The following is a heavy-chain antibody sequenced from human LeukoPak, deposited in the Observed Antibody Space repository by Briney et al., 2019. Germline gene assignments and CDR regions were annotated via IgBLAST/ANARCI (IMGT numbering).Heavy chain of an antibody. V-gene: IGHV1-18*01. Sequence: ASVKVSCKASGYTFTSYGISWVRQAPGQGLEWMGWISAYNGNTNHAQKLQGRVTMTTDTSTSTAYMELRSLRSDDTAVYYCARAGDFWSGYYPNWFDPWGQGTLSPSPQ. CDR3: ARAGDFWSGYYPNWFDP. J-gene: IGHJ5*02. D-gene: IGHD3-3*01. CDR1: GYTFTSYG. CDR2: ISAYNGNT.